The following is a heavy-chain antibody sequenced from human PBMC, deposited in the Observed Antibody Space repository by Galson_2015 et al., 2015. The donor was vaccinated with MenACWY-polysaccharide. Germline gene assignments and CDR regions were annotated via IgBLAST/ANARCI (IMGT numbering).Heavy chain of an antibody. V-gene: IGHV3-30-3*01. CDR2: ISYDETNK. J-gene: IGHJ6*02. D-gene: IGHD2-2*01. CDR3: ARDYCSRTSCYGLDV. Sequence: SLRLSCAASGFTFNCYAMHWVRQAPGKGLEWVAVISYDETNKYYADSVKGRFTISRDNSKNTLYRQMNSLRAEDAAVYYCARDYCSRTSCYGLDVWGQGTTVIVSS. CDR1: GFTFNCYA.